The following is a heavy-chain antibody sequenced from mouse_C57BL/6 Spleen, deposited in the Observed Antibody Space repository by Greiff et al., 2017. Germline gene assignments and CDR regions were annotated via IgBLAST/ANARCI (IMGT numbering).Heavy chain of an antibody. CDR2: ISYDGSN. V-gene: IGHV3-6*01. CDR1: GYSITSGYY. D-gene: IGHD1-1*01. CDR3: AREDYGSSYSGMDY. J-gene: IGHJ4*01. Sequence: VQLQQSGPGLVKPSQSLSLTCSVTGYSITSGYYWNWIRQFPGNKLEWMGYISYDGSNNYNPSLKNRISITRDTSKNQFFLKLNSVTTEDTATYYCAREDYGSSYSGMDYWGQGTSVTVSS.